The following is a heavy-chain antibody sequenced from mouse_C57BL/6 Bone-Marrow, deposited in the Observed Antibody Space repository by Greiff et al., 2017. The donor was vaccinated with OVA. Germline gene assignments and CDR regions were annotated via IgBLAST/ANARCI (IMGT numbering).Heavy chain of an antibody. D-gene: IGHD2-1*01. Sequence: QVQLQQSGAELVRPGASVTLSCKASGYTFTDYEMHWVKQTPVHGLEWIGAIDPETGGTAYNQKFKGKAILTADKASSTAYMELRSLTSEDSAVYYCTLYDGNYEGGYYAMDYWGQGTSVTVSS. CDR1: GYTFTDYE. CDR2: IDPETGGT. CDR3: TLYDGNYEGGYYAMDY. V-gene: IGHV1-15*01. J-gene: IGHJ4*01.